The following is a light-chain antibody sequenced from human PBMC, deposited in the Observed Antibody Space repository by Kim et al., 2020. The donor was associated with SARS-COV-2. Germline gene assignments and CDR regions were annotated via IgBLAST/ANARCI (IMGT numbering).Light chain of an antibody. CDR1: LAINSG. Sequence: ASVGDRVTITCRASLAINSGVAWYQQKPEQRPKLLIYDVSTLETGVTSRFSGSGSGTEFTLTISSLQPEDFATYYCQQFIHYPLTFGGGTKVDIK. V-gene: IGKV1D-13*01. J-gene: IGKJ4*01. CDR3: QQFIHYPLT. CDR2: DVS.